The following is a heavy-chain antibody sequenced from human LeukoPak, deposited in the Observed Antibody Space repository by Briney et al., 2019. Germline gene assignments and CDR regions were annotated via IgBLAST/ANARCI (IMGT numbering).Heavy chain of an antibody. V-gene: IGHV4-4*07. CDR1: GGSISSYY. D-gene: IGHD3-3*01. CDR2: IYTSGST. Sequence: SETLSLTCTVSGGSISSYYWSWIRQPAGKGLEWIGRIYTSGSTNYNPSLKSRVTMSVDTSKNQSSLKLSSVTAADTAVYYCAREPTTNYDFWSGYYNYYYYYMDVWGKGTTVTVSS. CDR3: AREPTTNYDFWSGYYNYYYYYMDV. J-gene: IGHJ6*03.